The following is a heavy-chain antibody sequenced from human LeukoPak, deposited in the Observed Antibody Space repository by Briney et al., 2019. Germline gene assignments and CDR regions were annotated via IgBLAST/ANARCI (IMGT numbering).Heavy chain of an antibody. D-gene: IGHD2-8*01. CDR3: ARADSKDIVLMVYAGRTRGGEGAFDI. Sequence: GASVKVSCKASGGTFSSYAISWVRQAPGQGLEWMGGIIPIFGTANYAQKFQGRVTITTDESTSTAYMELSSLRSEDTAVYYCARADSKDIVLMVYAGRTRGGEGAFDIWGQGTMVTVSS. CDR2: IIPIFGTA. CDR1: GGTFSSYA. V-gene: IGHV1-69*05. J-gene: IGHJ3*02.